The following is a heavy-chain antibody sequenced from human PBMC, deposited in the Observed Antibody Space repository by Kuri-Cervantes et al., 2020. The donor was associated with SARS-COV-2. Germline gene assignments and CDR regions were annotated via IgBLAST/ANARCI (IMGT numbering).Heavy chain of an antibody. CDR2: VYYSGST. Sequence: ESLKISCTVSGGSISSYYWSWIRQPPGKGLGWIGYVYYSGSTNYNPSLKSRVTISVNTSKNQFSLKLSSVTAADTAVYYCAREVPGEALDYWGQGTLVTVSS. V-gene: IGHV4-59*01. CDR1: GGSISSYY. CDR3: AREVPGEALDY. D-gene: IGHD7-27*01. J-gene: IGHJ4*02.